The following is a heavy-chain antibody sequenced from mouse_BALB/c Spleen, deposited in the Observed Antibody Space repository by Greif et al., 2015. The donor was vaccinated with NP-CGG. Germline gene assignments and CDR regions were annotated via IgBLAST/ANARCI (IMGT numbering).Heavy chain of an antibody. V-gene: IGHV5-17*02. CDR1: GFTFSSFG. Sequence: EVKLMESGGGLVQPGGSRKLSCAASGFTFSSFGMHWARQAPEKGLEWVAYISSGSSSIYYADTVKGRFTISRDNPKTPLFLQMTSLRSEDTAMYYCARLFDYWGQGTTLTVSS. J-gene: IGHJ2*01. CDR2: ISSGSSSI. CDR3: ARLFDY.